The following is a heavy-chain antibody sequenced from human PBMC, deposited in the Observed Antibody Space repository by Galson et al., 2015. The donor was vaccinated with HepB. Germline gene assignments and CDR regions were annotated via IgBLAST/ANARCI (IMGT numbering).Heavy chain of an antibody. D-gene: IGHD4-11*01. CDR1: GGTFSSYA. J-gene: IGHJ4*02. CDR3: ARDRSSTVTTAHYFDY. CDR2: IIPIFGTA. V-gene: IGHV1-69*13. Sequence: SVKVSCKASGGTFSSYAISWVRQAPGQGLEWMGGIIPIFGTANYAQKFQGRVTITADESTSTAYMELSSLRSEDTAVYYCARDRSSTVTTAHYFDYWGQGTLVTVSS.